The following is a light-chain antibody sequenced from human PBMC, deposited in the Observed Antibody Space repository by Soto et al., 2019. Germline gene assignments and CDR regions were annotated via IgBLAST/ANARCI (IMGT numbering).Light chain of an antibody. V-gene: IGKV1-5*01. Sequence: IQMTQSPSTLSASVGDRVTITCRASQSISSWLAWYQQKPGKAPKLLIYDASSLESGVPSRFSGGGSRTDFTLTITSLQPEDFATYYCKQSRSFPLTFGGGTKVDNK. J-gene: IGKJ4*01. CDR3: KQSRSFPLT. CDR1: QSISSW. CDR2: DAS.